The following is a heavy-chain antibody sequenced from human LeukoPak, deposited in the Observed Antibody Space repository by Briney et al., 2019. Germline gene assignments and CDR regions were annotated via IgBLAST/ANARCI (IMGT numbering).Heavy chain of an antibody. CDR1: GYTFSSYG. V-gene: IGHV1-18*01. D-gene: IGHD6-19*01. CDR2: IIVYKGNT. CDR3: ARSDSSGWYK. Sequence: ASVKVSCKASGYTFSSYGISWVRQAPGQGLEWMGWIIVYKGNTNYAQNLQGRVTMTTDTSTSTAYMELRSLRSDDTAVYYCARSDSSGWYKWGQGTLVTVSS. J-gene: IGHJ4*02.